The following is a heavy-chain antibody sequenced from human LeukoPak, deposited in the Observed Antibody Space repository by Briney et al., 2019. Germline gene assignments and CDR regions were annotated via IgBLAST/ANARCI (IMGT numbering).Heavy chain of an antibody. V-gene: IGHV4-34*01. Sequence: KTSETLSLTCAVYGGSFSAYYWSWIRRPPGKGLEWIGEINHSGSTNYNPSLKSRVTISVDTSKNQFSLKLSSVTAADTAVYYCARLRYFGGPTSPYYYYYMDVWGTGTTVTVSS. J-gene: IGHJ6*03. CDR3: ARLRYFGGPTSPYYYYYMDV. CDR1: GGSFSAYY. CDR2: INHSGST. D-gene: IGHD3-9*01.